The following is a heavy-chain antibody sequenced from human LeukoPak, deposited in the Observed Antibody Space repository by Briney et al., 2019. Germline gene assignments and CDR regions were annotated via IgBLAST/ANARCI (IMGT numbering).Heavy chain of an antibody. CDR1: GGTFSSYA. V-gene: IGHV1-69*13. D-gene: IGHD5-12*01. CDR3: AKATISVGYYYYYYGMDV. J-gene: IGHJ6*02. CDR2: FIPIFGTA. Sequence: ASVKVSCKASGGTFSSYAISWVRQAPGQGREWMGGFIPIFGTANYAQKFQGRVTITADESTSTAYMELSSLRSEDTAVYYCAKATISVGYYYYYYGMDVWGQGTTVTVSS.